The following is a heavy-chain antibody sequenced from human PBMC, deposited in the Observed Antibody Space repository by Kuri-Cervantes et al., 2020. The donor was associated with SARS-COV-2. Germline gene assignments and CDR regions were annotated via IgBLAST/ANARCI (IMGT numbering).Heavy chain of an antibody. CDR1: GYTFTSYA. CDR2: INAGNGNT. CDR3: ATVSYCSGGSCYGGWFAP. V-gene: IGHV1-3*01. D-gene: IGHD2-15*01. Sequence: ASVKVSCKASGYTFTSYAMHWVRQAPGQRLEWMGWINAGNGNTKYSQKFQGRVTITRDTSASTAYMELSSLRSEDTAVYYCATVSYCSGGSCYGGWFAPWGQGTLVTVSS. J-gene: IGHJ5*02.